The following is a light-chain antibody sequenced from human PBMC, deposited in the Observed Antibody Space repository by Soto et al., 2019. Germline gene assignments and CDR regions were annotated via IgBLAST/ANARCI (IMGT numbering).Light chain of an antibody. J-gene: IGKJ5*01. CDR2: DAS. CDR1: QSVSSY. Sequence: EIVLTQSPATLSLSPGERATHSCLASQSVSSYLAWYQQKPGQAPRLLIYDASNRATGIPARFSGSGSGTDFTLTISSLEPEDFAVYYCQQRSNWPPITFGQGTRLEIK. CDR3: QQRSNWPPIT. V-gene: IGKV3-11*01.